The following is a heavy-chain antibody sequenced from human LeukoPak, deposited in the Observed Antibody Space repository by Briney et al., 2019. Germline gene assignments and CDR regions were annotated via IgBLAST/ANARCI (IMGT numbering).Heavy chain of an antibody. CDR1: GSSISSYY. Sequence: SETLSLTCTVSGSSISSYYWSWIRQPPGKGLEWIGYIYYSGSTAYNPSLKSRVTIPVGTSKNQFSLKLRSVTAADTAVYYCVRGGYSYGLLYYYYMDVWDKETTVTVSS. CDR2: IYYSGST. J-gene: IGHJ6*03. CDR3: VRGGYSYGLLYYYYMDV. V-gene: IGHV4-59*01. D-gene: IGHD5-18*01.